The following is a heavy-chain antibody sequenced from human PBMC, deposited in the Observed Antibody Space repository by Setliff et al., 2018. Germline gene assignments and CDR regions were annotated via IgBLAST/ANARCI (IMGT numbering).Heavy chain of an antibody. CDR2: IYPDDSDT. CDR3: ARQIGSSLSHFYYYMDV. D-gene: IGHD6-19*01. J-gene: IGHJ6*03. CDR1: GYNFASYW. V-gene: IGHV5-51*01. Sequence: PGESLKISCKGSGYNFASYWIAWVRQMSGKGLEWMGIIYPDDSDTRYSPSFQGQVTISADKSISIAYLQWSSLKASDTAMYYCARQIGSSLSHFYYYMDVWGKGTTVTVSS.